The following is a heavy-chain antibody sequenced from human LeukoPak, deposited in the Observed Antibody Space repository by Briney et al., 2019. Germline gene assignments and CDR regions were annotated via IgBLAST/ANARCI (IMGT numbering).Heavy chain of an antibody. J-gene: IGHJ5*02. CDR2: MNPNSGNT. CDR3: ARGPAELWFGDFGAQFDP. V-gene: IGHV1-8*01. CDR1: GYTFTSYD. D-gene: IGHD3-10*01. Sequence: ASVKVSCKASGYTFTSYDINWVRQATGQGLEWMGWMNPNSGNTGYAQKFQGRVTMTRNTSISTAYMELSSLRSEDTAVYYCARGPAELWFGDFGAQFDPWGQGTLVTVSS.